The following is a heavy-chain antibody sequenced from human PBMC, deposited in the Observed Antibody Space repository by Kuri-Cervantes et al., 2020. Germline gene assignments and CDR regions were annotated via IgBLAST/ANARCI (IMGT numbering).Heavy chain of an antibody. J-gene: IGHJ3*02. CDR2: ISYDGSNK. CDR1: GLTFSTYT. D-gene: IGHD5-18*01. V-gene: IGHV3-30*04. CDR3: AKVASEGYSYGDDAFDI. Sequence: LSLTCAASGLTFSTYTMHWVRQAPGKGLEWVAVISYDGSNKYYADSVKGRFTISRDNSKNTLYLQMNSLRAEDTAVYYCAKVASEGYSYGDDAFDIWGQGTMVTVSS.